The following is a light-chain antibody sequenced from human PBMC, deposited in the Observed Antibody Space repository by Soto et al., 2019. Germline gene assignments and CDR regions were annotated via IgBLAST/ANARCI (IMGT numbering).Light chain of an antibody. V-gene: IGLV1-44*01. CDR2: SNN. CDR1: RSSSGSNT. CDR3: AAWDASLGGFYV. Sequence: QYVLTQPPSASGTPGQRVTISCYGSRSSSGSNTVNWYQHLPGTAPKLLIYSNNHRPSGVPDRFSASKTGASASLAISGLHSEDEGDYYCAAWDASLGGFYVFGTGTKLTVL. J-gene: IGLJ1*01.